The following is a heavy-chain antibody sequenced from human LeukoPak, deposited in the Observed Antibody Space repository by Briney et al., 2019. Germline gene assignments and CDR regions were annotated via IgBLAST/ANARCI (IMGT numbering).Heavy chain of an antibody. V-gene: IGHV4-59*01. CDR3: AREGKLTGYFGGLGFNY. J-gene: IGHJ4*02. CDR1: GGYTSSYY. Sequence: SETLSLTCTISGGYTSSYYWSWIRQPPGKGLEWIGNIYYSGSTIYNPSLKSRVTISVDTSKNQFSLNLTSVTAADTAVYYCAREGKLTGYFGGLGFNYWGPGTLVTVSS. D-gene: IGHD6-19*01. CDR2: IYYSGST.